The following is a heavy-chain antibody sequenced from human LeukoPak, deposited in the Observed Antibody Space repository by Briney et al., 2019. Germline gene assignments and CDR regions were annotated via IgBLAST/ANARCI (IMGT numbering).Heavy chain of an antibody. CDR1: GFTFSKYA. Sequence: GGSLRLSCAASGFTFSKYAMHWVRQTPGKGLECVSSISGNGSSTYYANSVKGRFTISRDNSKDTLYLQMGSLRAEDMAVYYCARGFLVYSSTWPVFDYWGQGTLVTASS. J-gene: IGHJ4*02. D-gene: IGHD6-13*01. CDR2: ISGNGSST. CDR3: ARGFLVYSSTWPVFDY. V-gene: IGHV3-64*01.